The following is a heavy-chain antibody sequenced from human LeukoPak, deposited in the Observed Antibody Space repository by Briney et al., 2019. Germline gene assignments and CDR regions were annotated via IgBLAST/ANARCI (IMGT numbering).Heavy chain of an antibody. CDR1: GGSFSGYY. CDR2: INHSGST. D-gene: IGHD6-19*01. V-gene: IGHV4-34*01. J-gene: IGHJ5*02. CDR3: ARGSPPYNSGWAIYNWFDP. Sequence: PSETLSLTCAVYGGSFSGYYWSWIRQPPGEGLEWIGEINHSGSTNYNPSLKSRVTMSVDTSKNQVSLKLSSVTAADTAVYYCARGSPPYNSGWAIYNWFDPWGQGTLVTVSS.